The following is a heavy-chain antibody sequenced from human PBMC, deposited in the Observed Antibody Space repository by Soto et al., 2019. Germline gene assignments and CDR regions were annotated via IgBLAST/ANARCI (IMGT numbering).Heavy chain of an antibody. CDR2: ISAYNGNT. J-gene: IGHJ4*02. V-gene: IGHV1-18*01. CDR1: GYTFTSYG. CDR3: ARDPMTGYLQFDY. D-gene: IGHD3-9*01. Sequence: QVQLVQSGAEVKKPRASVKVSCKASGYTFTSYGISWVRKAPGQGLEWIGWISAYNGNTNYAQKFQGRVTMATDTSTSTAYMELRSLRSDDPAVYYCARDPMTGYLQFDYWGQGTLVTVSS.